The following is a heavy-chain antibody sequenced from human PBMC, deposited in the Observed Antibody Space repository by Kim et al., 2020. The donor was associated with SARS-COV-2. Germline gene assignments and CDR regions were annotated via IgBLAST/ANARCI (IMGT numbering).Heavy chain of an antibody. V-gene: IGHV3-11*03. D-gene: IGHD1-26*01. Sequence: YADSVKGRFTISRDNAKNSLCLQMTSRGAEDTAVYYCARKMYRVGATIDYWGQGALVTVSS. CDR3: ARKMYRVGATIDY. J-gene: IGHJ4*02.